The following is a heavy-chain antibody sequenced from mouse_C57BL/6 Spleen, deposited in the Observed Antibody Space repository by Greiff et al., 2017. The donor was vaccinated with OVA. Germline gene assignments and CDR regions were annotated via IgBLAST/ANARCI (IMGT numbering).Heavy chain of an antibody. CDR2: ISSGGDYI. Sequence: EVQGVESGEGLVKPGGSLKLSCAASGFTFSSYAMSWVRQTPEKRLEWVAYISSGGDYIYYADTVKGRFTISRDNARNTLYLQMSSLKSEDTAMYYCTRDPEGYYAMDYWGQGTSVTVSS. J-gene: IGHJ4*01. CDR3: TRDPEGYYAMDY. V-gene: IGHV5-9-1*02. CDR1: GFTFSSYA.